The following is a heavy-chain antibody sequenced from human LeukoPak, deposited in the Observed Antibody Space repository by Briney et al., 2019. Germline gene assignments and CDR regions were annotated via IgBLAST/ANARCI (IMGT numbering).Heavy chain of an antibody. V-gene: IGHV3-23*01. Sequence: GGSLRLSCAASGFTFSSYTMSWVRQAPWKGLEWVSTITTSDGNTYYADSVKGRFTISRDNSKNTLYLQMNSLRAEDTAVYYCAKALNDYGDYWGQGTLVTVSS. J-gene: IGHJ4*02. CDR3: AKALNDYGDY. CDR1: GFTFSSYT. D-gene: IGHD2-8*01. CDR2: ITTSDGNT.